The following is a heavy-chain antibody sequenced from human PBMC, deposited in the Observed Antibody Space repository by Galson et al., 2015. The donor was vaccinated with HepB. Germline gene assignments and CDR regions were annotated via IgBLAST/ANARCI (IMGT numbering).Heavy chain of an antibody. CDR3: AKDSGSYPGDWYYFDY. V-gene: IGHV3-30*04. CDR1: GFTFSSYA. J-gene: IGHJ4*02. Sequence: SLRLSCAASGFTFSSYALHWVRQAPGKGLEWVAVISYDGSNKYYADSVKGRFTISRDNSKNTLYLQMDSLRAEDTAAYYCAKDSGSYPGDWYYFDYWGQGTLVTVSS. CDR2: ISYDGSNK. D-gene: IGHD1-26*01.